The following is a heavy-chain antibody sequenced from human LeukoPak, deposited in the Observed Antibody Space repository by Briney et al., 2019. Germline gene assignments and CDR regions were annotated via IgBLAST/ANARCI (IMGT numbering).Heavy chain of an antibody. J-gene: IGHJ6*03. CDR2: INIYKGNT. Sequence: ASVKVSCKASGYTFTNYGISWVRQAPGQGLEWMGWINIYKGNTNYAQKVQGRVTMTTDTSTSTAYMELSSLRSEDTAVYYCARAPGQSPPDYYYYYYYMDVWGKGTTVTVSS. V-gene: IGHV1-18*01. CDR3: ARAPGQSPPDYYYYYYYMDV. CDR1: GYTFTNYG. D-gene: IGHD1-14*01.